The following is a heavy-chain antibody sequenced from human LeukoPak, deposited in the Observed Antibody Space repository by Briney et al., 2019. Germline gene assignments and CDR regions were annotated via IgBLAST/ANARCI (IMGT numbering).Heavy chain of an antibody. CDR1: GFTFSSYA. V-gene: IGHV3-23*01. CDR2: ISDSGGST. CDR3: AKGYTSSWYYFDY. J-gene: IGHJ4*02. D-gene: IGHD6-13*01. Sequence: GGSLRLSCAASGFTFSSYAMSWVRQAPGKGLEWVSAISDSGGSTYYADSVKGRFTISRDNSKNTLYLQMNSLRAEDTAVYYCAKGYTSSWYYFDYWGQGTLVTVSS.